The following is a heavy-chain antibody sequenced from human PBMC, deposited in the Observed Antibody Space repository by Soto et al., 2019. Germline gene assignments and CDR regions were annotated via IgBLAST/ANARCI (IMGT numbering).Heavy chain of an antibody. V-gene: IGHV3-23*01. CDR3: AKYLAYCGGDCPPSYYGMDV. D-gene: IGHD2-21*02. J-gene: IGHJ6*02. CDR1: GFTFSSYA. CDR2: MSGSGGNT. Sequence: GGSLRLSCAASGFTFSSYAMSWVRQAPGKGLEWVSGMSGSGGNTYYADSVKGRFTISRDNSKNTLYLQMNSLRAEDTALYYRAKYLAYCGGDCPPSYYGMDVWGQGTTVTVSS.